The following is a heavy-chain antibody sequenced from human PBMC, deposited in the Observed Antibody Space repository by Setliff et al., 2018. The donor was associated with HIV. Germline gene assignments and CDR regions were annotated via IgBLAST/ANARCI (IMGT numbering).Heavy chain of an antibody. CDR2: IIPIFGTP. Sequence: SVKISCKASGDTFTSHAISWVRQAPGQGLEWMGGIIPIFGTPNYAQKFKGRLTITADESTSTVYMELSSLRSEDTAVYYCARDSRDIVVVIAPEPEPYYYYGMDVWGEETTVTVSS. J-gene: IGHJ6*04. CDR3: ARDSRDIVVVIAPEPEPYYYYGMDV. V-gene: IGHV1-69*13. CDR1: GDTFTSHA. D-gene: IGHD2-15*01.